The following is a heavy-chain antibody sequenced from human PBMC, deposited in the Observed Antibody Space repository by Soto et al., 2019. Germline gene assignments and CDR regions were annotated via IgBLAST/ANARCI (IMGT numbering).Heavy chain of an antibody. J-gene: IGHJ6*03. D-gene: IGHD6-19*01. CDR3: ARVAVAGTVDYYYYMDV. V-gene: IGHV4-59*01. Sequence: SETLSLICAVYGGSFSGYYWSWIRQPPGKGLEWIGYIYYSGSTNYNPSLKSRVTISVDTSKNQFSLKLSSVTAADTAVYYWARVAVAGTVDYYYYMDVWGKGTTVTVSS. CDR1: GGSFSGYY. CDR2: IYYSGST.